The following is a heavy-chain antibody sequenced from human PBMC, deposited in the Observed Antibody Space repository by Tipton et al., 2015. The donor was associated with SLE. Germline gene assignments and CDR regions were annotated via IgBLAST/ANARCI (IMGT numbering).Heavy chain of an antibody. CDR1: GFIVSRNY. D-gene: IGHD2-8*01. J-gene: IGHJ5*02. Sequence: SLRLSCAASTASGFIVSRNYMSWVRQAPGKGLEWVSLINPGGSTYYADSVKGRFIISRDNLKNTLYLQMNSLRVEDTALYYCVAGYCSNIACNWFDPWGQGTLVTVSS. V-gene: IGHV3-66*01. CDR3: VAGYCSNIACNWFDP. CDR2: INPGGST.